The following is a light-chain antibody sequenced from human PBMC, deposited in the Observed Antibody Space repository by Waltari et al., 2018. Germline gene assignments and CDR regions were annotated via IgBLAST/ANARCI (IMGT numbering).Light chain of an antibody. J-gene: IGLJ3*02. CDR3: ETGGHGTWV. CDR1: SGHSRNV. Sequence: QLVVTQSPSASAPLGASVKLTCPLSSGHSRNVIAWLQQRPEKGPRYVMKVNSEGSHSKGGEIPDRFSGSSSGADRYLTISSLQSDDEADYYCETGGHGTWVFGGGTKLTVL. CDR2: VNSEGSH. V-gene: IGLV4-69*01.